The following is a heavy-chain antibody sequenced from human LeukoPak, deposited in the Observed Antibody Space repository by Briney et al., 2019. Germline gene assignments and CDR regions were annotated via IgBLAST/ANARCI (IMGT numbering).Heavy chain of an antibody. D-gene: IGHD3-22*01. J-gene: IGHJ3*02. CDR1: GGSISSSSYY. V-gene: IGHV4-39*07. CDR2: IYYSGST. CDR3: ARDRVPIVWYDSSGYSDAFDI. Sequence: SETLSLTCTASGGSISSSSYYWGWIRQPPGKGLEWIGSIYYSGSTYYNPSLKSRVTISVDTSKNQFSLKLSSVTAADTAVYYCARDRVPIVWYDSSGYSDAFDIWGQGTMVTVSS.